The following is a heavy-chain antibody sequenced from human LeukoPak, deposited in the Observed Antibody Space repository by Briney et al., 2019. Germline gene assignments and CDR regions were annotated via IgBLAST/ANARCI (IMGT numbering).Heavy chain of an antibody. CDR2: INPNSGGT. Sequence: ASVKVSFKASGYTFTGYYMHWVRQAHGQGLEWMGWINPNSGGTNYAQKFQGRVTMTRDTSISTAYMELSRLRSDDTAVYYCARGPAYCGGDCHVDDAFDIWAKGQWSPSLQ. CDR3: ARGPAYCGGDCHVDDAFDI. CDR1: GYTFTGYY. V-gene: IGHV1-2*02. D-gene: IGHD2-21*02. J-gene: IGHJ3*02.